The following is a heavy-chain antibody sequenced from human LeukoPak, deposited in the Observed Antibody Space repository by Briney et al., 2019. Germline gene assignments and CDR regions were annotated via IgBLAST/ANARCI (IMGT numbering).Heavy chain of an antibody. CDR1: GFTFSNSA. Sequence: PGGSLRLSCAASGFTFSNSAMSWVRQAPGKRLEWVSSISGSGANTYYADSVKGRFTIFRDNSKNTLYLQMNSLRVEDTAVYYCAKEIVPPSGYYFDYWGQGTLVTVSS. D-gene: IGHD6-6*01. CDR2: ISGSGANT. CDR3: AKEIVPPSGYYFDY. V-gene: IGHV3-23*01. J-gene: IGHJ4*02.